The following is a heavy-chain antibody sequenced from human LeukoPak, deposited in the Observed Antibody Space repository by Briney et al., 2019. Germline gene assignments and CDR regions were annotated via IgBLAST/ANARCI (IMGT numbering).Heavy chain of an antibody. CDR2: ISINVDST. V-gene: IGHV3-64*01. Sequence: GGSLRLSCAASGFTFSTHTMHWVRQAPGRGLECVSVISINVDSTYYASSLKGRFIISRDNAKNSLYLQMNSLRAEDTAVYYCARGGYYYYMDVWGKGTTVTVSS. D-gene: IGHD3-16*01. CDR3: ARGGYYYYMDV. J-gene: IGHJ6*03. CDR1: GFTFSTHT.